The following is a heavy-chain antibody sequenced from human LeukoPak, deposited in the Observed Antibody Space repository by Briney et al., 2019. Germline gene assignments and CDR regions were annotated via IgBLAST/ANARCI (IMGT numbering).Heavy chain of an antibody. V-gene: IGHV3-23*01. D-gene: IGHD1-26*01. Sequence: PGGSLRLSCAASGFTFSSYAMSWVRQAPGQGLEWVSAISDSDGSTNYADSVKGRFAISRDNSKNTLYLQMNSLRAEDTAVYYCAKEVIGSHFDFWGQGTLVTVHS. CDR1: GFTFSSYA. J-gene: IGHJ4*02. CDR3: AKEVIGSHFDF. CDR2: ISDSDGST.